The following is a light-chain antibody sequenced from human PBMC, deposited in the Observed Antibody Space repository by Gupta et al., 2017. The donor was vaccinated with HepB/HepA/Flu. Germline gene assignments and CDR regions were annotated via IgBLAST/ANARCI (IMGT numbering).Light chain of an antibody. J-gene: IGLJ2*01. V-gene: IGLV3-19*01. CDR2: GNN. CDR1: SLSSYY. CDR3: NYPDTSSDHLV. Sequence: SSELTQDPTVSVALGQTITITCQGDSLSSYYATWYQQKPAPDPVRAVDGNNNRPSGIPDRFSCSTSGTNASSPTTGAQAEEEADDYCNYPDTSSDHLVFGGGTKITVL.